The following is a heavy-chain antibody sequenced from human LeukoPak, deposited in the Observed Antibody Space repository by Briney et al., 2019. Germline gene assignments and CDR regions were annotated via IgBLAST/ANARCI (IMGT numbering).Heavy chain of an antibody. CDR2: IRYDGSNK. Sequence: GGSLRLSCAASGFTFSSYGMHWVRHAPGKGLEWVAFIRYDGSNKYYADSVKGRFTISRDNSKNTLYLQMNSLRAEDTAVYYCANSYVWWLPYWGQGTLVTVSS. D-gene: IGHD5-12*01. V-gene: IGHV3-30*02. CDR3: ANSYVWWLPY. CDR1: GFTFSSYG. J-gene: IGHJ4*02.